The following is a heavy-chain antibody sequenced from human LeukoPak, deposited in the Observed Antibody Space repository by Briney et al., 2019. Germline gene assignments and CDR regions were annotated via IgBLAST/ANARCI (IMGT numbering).Heavy chain of an antibody. CDR3: AKDGSNWNDAWAFDY. Sequence: LPGGSLRLSCAASGFIFSSYGMHWVRQAPDKGLEWVAFIRYDGSRKYYADSVKGRFTISRDNSKNTLYLQMNSLRAEDTAVYYCAKDGSNWNDAWAFDYWGQGTLVTVSS. CDR2: IRYDGSRK. V-gene: IGHV3-30*02. CDR1: GFIFSSYG. J-gene: IGHJ4*02. D-gene: IGHD1-1*01.